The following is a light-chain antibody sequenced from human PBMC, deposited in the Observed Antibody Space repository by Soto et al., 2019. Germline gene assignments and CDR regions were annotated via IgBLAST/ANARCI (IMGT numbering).Light chain of an antibody. CDR3: QSRDSSLSSSWV. J-gene: IGLJ3*02. V-gene: IGLV1-40*01. CDR1: SSNIGADFD. CDR2: HNN. Sequence: QSVLTQPPSVSGAPGQRVTISCTGSSSNIGADFDVHWYQHLPGTAPKLLISHNNNRPSGVPDRFSGSQSGTSASLAITGLQADDEAVYYCQSRDSSLSSSWVFGGGTKLTVL.